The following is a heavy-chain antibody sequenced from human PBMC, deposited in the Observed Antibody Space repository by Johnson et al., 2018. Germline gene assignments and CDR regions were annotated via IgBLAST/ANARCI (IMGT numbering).Heavy chain of an antibody. D-gene: IGHD2-8*02. CDR3: ALVAGYYSYALDV. Sequence: QVQLVESGGGLVKPGGSLRLSCAASGFTFSDYYMSWIRQAPGKGLEWVSSMIRSTGTIHYADSVKGRFTTSRDNAKNSLYLQMNNLRDEDTAVYYCALVAGYYSYALDVWGQGTTVTVSS. CDR2: MIRSTGTI. J-gene: IGHJ6*02. V-gene: IGHV3-11*04. CDR1: GFTFSDYY.